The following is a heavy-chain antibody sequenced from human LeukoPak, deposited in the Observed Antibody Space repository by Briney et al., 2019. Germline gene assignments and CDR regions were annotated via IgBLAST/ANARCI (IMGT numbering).Heavy chain of an antibody. Sequence: SETLSLTCSVSGGSISSSSFYWGWIRQPPGKGLEWVGSIYYSGSTYYNPSLKSRVTVSVDTSKNQFSLKLSSVTAADTAVYYCVRHRHCNTITCYEAWFDPWRQGTLVTVSS. CDR1: GGSISSSSFY. CDR3: VRHRHCNTITCYEAWFDP. CDR2: IYYSGST. J-gene: IGHJ5*02. V-gene: IGHV4-39*01. D-gene: IGHD2-2*01.